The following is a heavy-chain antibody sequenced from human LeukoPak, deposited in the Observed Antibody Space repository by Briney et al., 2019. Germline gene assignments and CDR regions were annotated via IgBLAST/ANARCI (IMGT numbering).Heavy chain of an antibody. Sequence: SETPSLTCTVSGGSISPYYWSCIRQPPGKGLEWIGYIYYTGNTKYSPSLKSRVAISVDTSKSQVSLNLSSVTSADTAVYYCARGVYGDYVDFDYWGQGALVTVSS. CDR1: GGSISPYY. D-gene: IGHD4-17*01. CDR3: ARGVYGDYVDFDY. CDR2: IYYTGNT. V-gene: IGHV4-59*01. J-gene: IGHJ4*02.